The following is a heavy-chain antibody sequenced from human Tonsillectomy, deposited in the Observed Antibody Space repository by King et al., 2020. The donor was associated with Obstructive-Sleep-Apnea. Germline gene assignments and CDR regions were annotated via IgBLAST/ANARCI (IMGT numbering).Heavy chain of an antibody. J-gene: IGHJ4*02. Sequence: QLVQSGGVVVQPGGSLRLSCAASGFTFDDYAMHWVRQAPGKGLEWVSLISWDGGSTYYADSVKGRFTISRDNSKNSLYLQMNSLRAEDTALYYCAKDKDIYGGSPFDYWGQGTLVTVSS. D-gene: IGHD4-23*01. CDR3: AKDKDIYGGSPFDY. CDR2: ISWDGGST. CDR1: GFTFDDYA. V-gene: IGHV3-43D*03.